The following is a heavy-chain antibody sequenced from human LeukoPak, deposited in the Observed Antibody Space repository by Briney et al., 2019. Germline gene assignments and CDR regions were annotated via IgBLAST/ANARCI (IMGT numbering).Heavy chain of an antibody. D-gene: IGHD7-27*01. J-gene: IGHJ4*02. CDR3: ARGSPGASVPGGYYDY. CDR2: INHSGST. CDR1: GGSFSGYY. V-gene: IGHV4-34*01. Sequence: SETLSLTCAVYGGSFSGYYWSWIRQPPGKGLEWIGEINHSGSTNYNPSLKSRVTISVDTSKNQFSLKLSSVTAADTAVYYCARGSPGASVPGGYYDYWGQGTLVTVSS.